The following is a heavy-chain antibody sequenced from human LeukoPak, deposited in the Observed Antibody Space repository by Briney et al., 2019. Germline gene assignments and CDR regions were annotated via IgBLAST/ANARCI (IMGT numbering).Heavy chain of an antibody. V-gene: IGHV1-8*01. Sequence: GASVKVSCKASGYTFTSYDINWVRQATGQGLEWMGWMNPNSANTGYAQKFQGRVTMTRDTSISTAYMELSSLTSEDTAVYYCARGPSYGSGSYNIDGIDYWGQGTLVTVSS. D-gene: IGHD3-10*01. CDR2: MNPNSANT. CDR1: GYTFTSYD. J-gene: IGHJ4*02. CDR3: ARGPSYGSGSYNIDGIDY.